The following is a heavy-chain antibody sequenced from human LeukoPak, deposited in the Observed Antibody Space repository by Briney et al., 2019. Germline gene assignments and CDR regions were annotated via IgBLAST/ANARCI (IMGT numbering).Heavy chain of an antibody. CDR3: AREADYDFWSGYYNYYYYYMDV. J-gene: IGHJ6*03. D-gene: IGHD3-3*01. CDR2: IYHSGST. CDR1: GYSISSGYY. Sequence: KPSETLSLTCTVSGYSISSGYYWGWIRQPPGKGLEWIGSIYHSGSTYYNPSLKSRVTISVDTSKNQFSLKLSSVTAADTTVYYCAREADYDFWSGYYNYYYYYMDVWGKGTTVTVSS. V-gene: IGHV4-38-2*02.